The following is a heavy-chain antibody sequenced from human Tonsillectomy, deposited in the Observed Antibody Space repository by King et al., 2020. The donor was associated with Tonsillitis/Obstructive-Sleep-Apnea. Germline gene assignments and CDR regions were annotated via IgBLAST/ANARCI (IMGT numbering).Heavy chain of an antibody. V-gene: IGHV3-21*01. J-gene: IGHJ4*02. CDR2: ISSSSSYI. CDR1: GFTFSSYS. CDR3: AGGGLSWYNWNVHLIGY. Sequence: VQLVESGGGLVKPGGSLRLSCAASGFTFSSYSMNWVRQAPGKGLEWVSSISSSSSYIYYADSVKGRFTISRDNAKNSLYLQMNSLRAEDTAVYYCAGGGLSWYNWNVHLIGYWGQGTLVTVSS. D-gene: IGHD1-1*01.